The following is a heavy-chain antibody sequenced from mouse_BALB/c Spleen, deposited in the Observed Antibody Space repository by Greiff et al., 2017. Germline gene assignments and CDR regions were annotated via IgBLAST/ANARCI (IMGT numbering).Heavy chain of an antibody. J-gene: IGHJ4*01. CDR3: TRSAMITTDAMDY. D-gene: IGHD2-4*01. Sequence: QVQLQQSGAELVKPGASVKLSCKASGYTFTSYYMYWVKQRPGQGLEWIGEINPSNGGTNFNEKFKSKATLTVDKSSSTAYMQLSSLTSEDSAVYYCTRSAMITTDAMDYWGQGTSVTVSS. CDR2: INPSNGGT. CDR1: GYTFTSYY. V-gene: IGHV1S81*02.